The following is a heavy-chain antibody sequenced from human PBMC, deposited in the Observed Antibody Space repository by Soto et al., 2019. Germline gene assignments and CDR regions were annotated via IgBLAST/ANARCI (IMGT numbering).Heavy chain of an antibody. J-gene: IGHJ4*02. CDR1: GFTFSSYA. D-gene: IGHD3-10*01. CDR3: ALSHYYGSGSYYNARLDY. V-gene: IGHV3-30-3*01. CDR2: ISYDGSNK. Sequence: GGSLRLSCAASGFTFSSYAMHWVRQAPGKGLEWVAVISYDGSNKYYADSVKGRFTISRDNSKNTLYLQMNSLRAEDTAVYYCALSHYYGSGSYYNARLDYWGQGTLVTVSS.